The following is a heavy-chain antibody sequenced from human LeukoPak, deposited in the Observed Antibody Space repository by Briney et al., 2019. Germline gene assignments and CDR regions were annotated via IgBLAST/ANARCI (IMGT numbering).Heavy chain of an antibody. Sequence: PGGSLRLSCAASGFTFSSYAMSWVRQAPGKGLEWVPAISGSGGSTYYADSVKGRFTISRDNSKNTLYLQMNSLRAEDTAVYYCAKGVYQYSSSWIDYWGQGTLVTVSS. J-gene: IGHJ4*02. D-gene: IGHD6-13*01. CDR1: GFTFSSYA. CDR3: AKGVYQYSSSWIDY. CDR2: ISGSGGST. V-gene: IGHV3-23*01.